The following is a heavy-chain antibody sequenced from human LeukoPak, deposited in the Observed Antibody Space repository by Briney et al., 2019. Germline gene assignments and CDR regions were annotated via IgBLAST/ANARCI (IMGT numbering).Heavy chain of an antibody. CDR1: GGFISSYS. V-gene: IGHV4-59*01. D-gene: IGHD3-10*01. Sequence: SETLSLTCTVSGGFISSYSWSWIRQPPGKGLEWLGYISYSGSPNYNPSLKSRVTISVDTSKNQFSLKLSSVTAADTAEYCWARGYYGSGNWFDPWGQGTLVTVSS. CDR2: ISYSGSP. J-gene: IGHJ5*02. CDR3: ARGYYGSGNWFDP.